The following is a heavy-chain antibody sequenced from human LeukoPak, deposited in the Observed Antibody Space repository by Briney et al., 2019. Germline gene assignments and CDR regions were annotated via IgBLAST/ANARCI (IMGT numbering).Heavy chain of an antibody. D-gene: IGHD6-6*01. CDR1: GFTFSSYS. Sequence: PGGSLRLSCAASGFTFSSYSMNWVRQAPGKGLEWVSYISSSSSTIYYADSVKGRFTISRDNAKNSLYLQMNSLRAEDTAVYYCARDLGYSSSSWNGYWGQGTLVTVSS. CDR3: ARDLGYSSSSWNGY. J-gene: IGHJ4*02. CDR2: ISSSSSTI. V-gene: IGHV3-48*01.